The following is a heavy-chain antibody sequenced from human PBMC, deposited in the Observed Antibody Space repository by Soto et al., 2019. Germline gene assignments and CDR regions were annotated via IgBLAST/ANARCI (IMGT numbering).Heavy chain of an antibody. Sequence: QLQLQESRQGLVKPSETLSLTCTVSGGSISNIAYYWGWIRQPPGKGLEWIGSIYNSGSTNFNPSLKSRVTISVDTSKNQFSLKLSSVTAADTAVYYCTRRSRWYYYGTASYYNLWFDSWGQGTLVTVSS. D-gene: IGHD3-10*01. CDR1: GGSISNIAYY. V-gene: IGHV4-39*01. J-gene: IGHJ5*01. CDR3: TRRSRWYYYGTASYYNLWFDS. CDR2: IYNSGST.